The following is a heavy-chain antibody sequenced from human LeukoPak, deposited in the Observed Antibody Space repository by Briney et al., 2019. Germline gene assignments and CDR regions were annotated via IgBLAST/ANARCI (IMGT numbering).Heavy chain of an antibody. Sequence: PGGSLRLSCAASGFTFNSYGMHWVRQAPGKGLEWVAVIWYDGNNKYYADSVKGRFTISRDNSKNTLYLQMNSLRAEDAAVYYCAQSGYLVGAPNFFYYYMDVWGRGTTVTVSS. CDR2: IWYDGNNK. CDR3: AQSGYLVGAPNFFYYYMDV. J-gene: IGHJ6*03. CDR1: GFTFNSYG. D-gene: IGHD1-26*01. V-gene: IGHV3-33*06.